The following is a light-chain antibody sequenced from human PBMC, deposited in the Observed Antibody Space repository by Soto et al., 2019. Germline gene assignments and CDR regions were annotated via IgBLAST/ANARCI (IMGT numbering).Light chain of an antibody. J-gene: IGKJ2*01. Sequence: DIQMTQSPSTLSASVGDRVTITCRASHSISNLLAWYQQKPGKAPKVMIYDISNLESGVPSRFSGSGSGTDFTLTISSVQPEDFATYYCQEYNTFSYTFGQGTRLQI. CDR2: DIS. CDR3: QEYNTFSYT. CDR1: HSISNL. V-gene: IGKV1-5*01.